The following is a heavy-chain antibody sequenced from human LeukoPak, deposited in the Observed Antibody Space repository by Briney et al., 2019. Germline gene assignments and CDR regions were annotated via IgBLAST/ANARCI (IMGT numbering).Heavy chain of an antibody. Sequence: SETLSLTCTVSGGSISSGSYYWSWIRQPAGKGLEWIGHIYTSGSTNYNPSLKSRVTISVDTSKNQFFLRLSSVTAADTAVYYCARGGGYDPFDYWGQGTLVTVFS. V-gene: IGHV4-61*09. CDR2: IYTSGST. J-gene: IGHJ4*02. CDR1: GGSISSGSYY. CDR3: ARGGGYDPFDY. D-gene: IGHD5-12*01.